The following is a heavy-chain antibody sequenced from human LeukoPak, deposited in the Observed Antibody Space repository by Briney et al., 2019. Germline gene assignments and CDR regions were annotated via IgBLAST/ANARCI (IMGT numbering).Heavy chain of an antibody. CDR3: ARVSPVDYDFWSGYPRYYYYMDV. V-gene: IGHV3-21*01. J-gene: IGHJ6*03. D-gene: IGHD3-3*01. Sequence: SGGSLRLSCAASGFTFSSYSMNWVRQAPGKGLEWVSSISSSSSYIYYADSVKGRFTISRDNAKNSLYLQMNSLRAEDTAVYYCARVSPVDYDFWSGYPRYYYYMDVWGKGTTVTVSS. CDR1: GFTFSSYS. CDR2: ISSSSSYI.